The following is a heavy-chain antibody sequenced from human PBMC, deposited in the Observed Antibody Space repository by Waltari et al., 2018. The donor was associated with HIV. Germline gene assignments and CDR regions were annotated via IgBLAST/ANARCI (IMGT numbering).Heavy chain of an antibody. CDR2: MNPNSGNT. D-gene: IGHD6-13*01. CDR3: ARGRGWQQLAKGSFGY. Sequence: QVQLVQSGAEVKKPGASVKVSCKASGYTFTSYDLNWVRPATGQGLEWMGWMNPNSGNTGYAQKFQGRVTMTRNTSISTAYMELSSLRSEDTAVHYCARGRGWQQLAKGSFGYWGQGTLVTVSS. V-gene: IGHV1-8*02. J-gene: IGHJ4*02. CDR1: GYTFTSYD.